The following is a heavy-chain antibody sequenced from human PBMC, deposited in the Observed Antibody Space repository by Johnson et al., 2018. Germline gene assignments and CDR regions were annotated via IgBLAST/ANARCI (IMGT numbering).Heavy chain of an antibody. CDR2: ITGDGSIT. J-gene: IGHJ4*02. D-gene: IGHD3-3*02. CDR3: TKDPLAHGSNFDS. CDR1: GFPFSVYW. Sequence: VQLQESGGDLVQPGGSLRLSCAASGFPFSVYWMHWVRQVPGAGLMWVSHITGDGSITTYADSVKGRFTISRDNAKNILYLQMNSLKTEDTAVYYCTKDPLAHGSNFDSWGQGTLVTVSS. V-gene: IGHV3-74*01.